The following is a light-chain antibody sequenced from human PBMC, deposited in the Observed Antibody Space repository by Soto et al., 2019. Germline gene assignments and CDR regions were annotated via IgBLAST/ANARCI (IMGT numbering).Light chain of an antibody. Sequence: EIVLTQSPATLSLSPGERATLSCRASQSVSSYLAWYQQKPGQAPRLLIYDASNRATGIPARFSGSGPGTDFTLTISSLEPEDFAVYYCQQYGSSPLTFGGGAKVDI. CDR3: QQYGSSPLT. CDR2: DAS. V-gene: IGKV3-11*01. CDR1: QSVSSY. J-gene: IGKJ4*01.